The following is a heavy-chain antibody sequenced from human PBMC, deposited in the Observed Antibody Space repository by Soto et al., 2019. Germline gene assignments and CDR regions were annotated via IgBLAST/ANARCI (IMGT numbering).Heavy chain of an antibody. CDR1: GFTFSSYG. J-gene: IGHJ5*02. D-gene: IGHD6-13*01. CDR3: AREHSSSWSENWFDP. CDR2: ISYDGSNK. V-gene: IGHV3-30*03. Sequence: GGSLRLSCAASGFTFSSYGMHWVRQAPGKGLEWVAVISYDGSNKYYADSVKARFTISRDNSKNTLYLQMNSLRAEDTAVYYCAREHSSSWSENWFDPWGQGTLVTVSS.